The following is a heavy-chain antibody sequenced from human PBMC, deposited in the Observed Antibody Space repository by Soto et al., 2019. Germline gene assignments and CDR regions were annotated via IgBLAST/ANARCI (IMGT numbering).Heavy chain of an antibody. V-gene: IGHV3-48*02. J-gene: IGHJ5*01. CDR1: GFTFSSHA. CDR2: IHGTRSII. CDR3: ARDARNADYDS. Sequence: EVQLVESGGGLVQPGGSLKLSCAVSGFTFSSHAMNWVRQAPGKGLEWVAYIHGTRSIIYYADSVKGRFTISRDNAKNALYLQMDSLRDEDTALYSCARDARNADYDSWGQGNLVTVSS. D-gene: IGHD1-1*01.